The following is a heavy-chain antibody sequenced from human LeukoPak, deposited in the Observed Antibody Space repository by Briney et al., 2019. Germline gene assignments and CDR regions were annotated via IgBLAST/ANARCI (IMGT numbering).Heavy chain of an antibody. CDR1: GFTFSSYS. V-gene: IGHV3-21*01. J-gene: IGHJ4*02. CDR2: ISSSSSYI. Sequence: PGGSLRLSCAASGFTFSSYSMNWVRQAPGKGLEWVSSISSSSSYIYYADSVKGRFTISRDNAKNSLYLQMNSLRAEDTAVYYCARAHNWKYGSFDFWGQGTLVTVSS. D-gene: IGHD1-7*01. CDR3: ARAHNWKYGSFDF.